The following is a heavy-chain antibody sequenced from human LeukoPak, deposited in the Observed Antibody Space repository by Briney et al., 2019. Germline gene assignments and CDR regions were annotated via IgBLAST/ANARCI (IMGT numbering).Heavy chain of an antibody. J-gene: IGHJ3*02. CDR1: GFTFSSYA. V-gene: IGHV3-23*01. CDR3: AKPIYDILTGYATGPGLDFDI. D-gene: IGHD3-9*01. CDR2: ISGIGRST. Sequence: GGSLRLSCAASGFTFSSYAMIWVRQAPGKALEWVSAISGIGRSTYYADSVKGRFTISRDNSQTTLYLQMNSLRAEDTAVYYCAKPIYDILTGYATGPGLDFDIWGQGTMVTVSS.